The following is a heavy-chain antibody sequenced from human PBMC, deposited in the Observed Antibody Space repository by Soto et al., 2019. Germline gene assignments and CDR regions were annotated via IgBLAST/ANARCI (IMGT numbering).Heavy chain of an antibody. CDR1: GGSISSYY. D-gene: IGHD3-22*01. Sequence: SETLSLTCTVSGGSISSYYWSWIRQPPGKGLEWIGYIYYSGSTNYNPSLKSRVTISVDTSKNQFSLKLSSVTAADTAVYYCARGLLYYDSSGYYPYFDYWIQGTLGMVSS. CDR3: ARGLLYYDSSGYYPYFDY. J-gene: IGHJ4*02. V-gene: IGHV4-59*01. CDR2: IYYSGST.